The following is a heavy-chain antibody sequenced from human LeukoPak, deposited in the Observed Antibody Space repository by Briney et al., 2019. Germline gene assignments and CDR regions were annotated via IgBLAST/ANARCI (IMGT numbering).Heavy chain of an antibody. D-gene: IGHD3-10*01. V-gene: IGHV4-59*11. CDR1: GGPISSHY. CDR3: AREGFSSGSYRFDY. CDR2: IYYSGST. J-gene: IGHJ4*02. Sequence: SGTLPLTCTVSGGPISSHYWSWIRQPPGKGLEWIGYIYYSGSTNYNPSLKSRVTISIDTSKNQFSLKLNSVTAADTAVYYCAREGFSSGSYRFDYWGQGTLVTVSS.